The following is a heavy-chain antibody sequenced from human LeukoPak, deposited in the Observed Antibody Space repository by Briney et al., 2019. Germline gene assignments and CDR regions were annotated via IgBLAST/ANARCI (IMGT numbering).Heavy chain of an antibody. CDR3: ARGHYYDSSGYVVSAIYYFDY. CDR2: IYYSGST. CDR1: GGSISSSRYY. V-gene: IGHV4-39*07. D-gene: IGHD3-22*01. J-gene: IGHJ4*02. Sequence: SETLSLTCTVSGGSISSSRYYWGWIRQPPGKGLEWIGSIYYSGSTYYNPSLKSRVTISVDTSKNQFSLKLSSVTAADTAVYYCARGHYYDSSGYVVSAIYYFDYWGQGTLVTVSS.